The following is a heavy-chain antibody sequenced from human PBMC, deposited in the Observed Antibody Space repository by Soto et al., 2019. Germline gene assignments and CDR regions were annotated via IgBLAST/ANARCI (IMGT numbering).Heavy chain of an antibody. CDR1: GYTFTSYD. J-gene: IGHJ6*02. D-gene: IGHD6-19*01. Sequence: ASVKVSCKASGYTFTSYDINWVRQATGQGLEWMGWMNPNSGNTGYAQKFQGRVTMTRNTSISTAYMELSSLRSEDTAVYYCARVFGSSSGWYYYYYGMDVWGQGTRVTVSS. CDR3: ARVFGSSSGWYYYYYGMDV. CDR2: MNPNSGNT. V-gene: IGHV1-8*01.